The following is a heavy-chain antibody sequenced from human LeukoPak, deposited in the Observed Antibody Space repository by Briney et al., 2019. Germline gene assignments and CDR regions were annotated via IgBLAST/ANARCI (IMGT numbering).Heavy chain of an antibody. J-gene: IGHJ5*02. CDR3: ARGGYCSSTSCYIEA. V-gene: IGHV3-9*03. Sequence: GGSLRLSCAASGFTVSSNYMSWVRQPPGKGLEWVSGISWNSGSIGYADSVKGRFTISRDNAKNSLYLQMNSLRAEDMALYYCARGGYCSSTSCYIEAWGQGTLVTVSS. CDR1: GFTVSSNY. D-gene: IGHD2-2*02. CDR2: ISWNSGSI.